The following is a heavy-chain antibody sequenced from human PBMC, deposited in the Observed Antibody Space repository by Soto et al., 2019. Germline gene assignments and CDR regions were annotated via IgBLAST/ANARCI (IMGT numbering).Heavy chain of an antibody. V-gene: IGHV1-2*02. D-gene: IGHD2-2*01. J-gene: IGHJ5*02. CDR1: GYIVTDYY. CDR3: ARYGSSAWWFDP. Sequence: GASVKVSCKASGYIVTDYYMHWVRQAPGQGLEWMGWINPNNGDTHYTQKFQGRVTMTRDTSSSTAYMELSRLGSDDTAVYYCARYGSSAWWFDPWGQGTLVTVSS. CDR2: INPNNGDT.